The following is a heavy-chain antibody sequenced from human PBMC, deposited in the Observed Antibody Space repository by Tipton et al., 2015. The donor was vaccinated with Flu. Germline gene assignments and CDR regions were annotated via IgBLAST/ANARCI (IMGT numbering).Heavy chain of an antibody. CDR2: TYYRSKWSN. Sequence: GLVKPSQTLSLTCAISGDSVSSNSAAWNWFRQSPSRGLEWLGRTYYRSKWSNDYAVSVKSRITINSDTSKNQFSLQLNSVTPEDTAVYYCARWKAETKIFDYWDQGTLVTVSS. CDR3: ARWKAETKIFDY. J-gene: IGHJ4*02. V-gene: IGHV6-1*01. CDR1: GDSVSSNSAA. D-gene: IGHD1-7*01.